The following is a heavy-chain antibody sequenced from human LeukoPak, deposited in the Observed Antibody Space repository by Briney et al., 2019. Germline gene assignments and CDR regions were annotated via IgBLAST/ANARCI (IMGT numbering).Heavy chain of an antibody. CDR3: ASELPGNYYYMDV. D-gene: IGHD6-13*01. CDR2: IKQDGSEK. V-gene: IGHV3-7*01. CDR1: GFTFSSYW. J-gene: IGHJ6*03. Sequence: TGGSLRLSCAASGFTFSSYWMSWVRQAPGKGLEWVANIKQDGSEKYYVDSVKGRFTISRDNAKNSLYLQMNSLRAEDTAVYYCASELPGNYYYMDVWGKGTTVTVSS.